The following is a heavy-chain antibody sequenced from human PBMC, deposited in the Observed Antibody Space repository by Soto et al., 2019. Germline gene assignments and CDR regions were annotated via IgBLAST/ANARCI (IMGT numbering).Heavy chain of an antibody. V-gene: IGHV3-21*01. Sequence: GGSLRLSCAASGFTFSSYSMNWVRQAPGKGLEWVSSISSSSSYIYYADSVKGRFTISRDNAKNSLYLQMNSLRAEDTAVYYCASQTTPYYYYYMDVWGKGTTVTVSS. CDR1: GFTFSSYS. J-gene: IGHJ6*03. D-gene: IGHD2-15*01. CDR3: ASQTTPYYYYYMDV. CDR2: ISSSSSYI.